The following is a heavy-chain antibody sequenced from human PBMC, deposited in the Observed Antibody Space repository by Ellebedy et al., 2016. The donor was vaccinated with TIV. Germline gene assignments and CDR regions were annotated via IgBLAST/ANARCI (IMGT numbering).Heavy chain of an antibody. J-gene: IGHJ6*02. V-gene: IGHV3-7*03. CDR2: VKQDGSEK. Sequence: GGSLRLXXAASEFTFILYWMSWVRQAPGKGLEWVANVKQDGSEKYYVDSVKGRFTISRDNAKNSLYLQMNSLRADDTAVYYCASQLYYSGPGSPPWNDYYGLEVWGQGTTVTVSS. CDR3: ASQLYYSGPGSPPWNDYYGLEV. CDR1: EFTFILYW. D-gene: IGHD3-10*01.